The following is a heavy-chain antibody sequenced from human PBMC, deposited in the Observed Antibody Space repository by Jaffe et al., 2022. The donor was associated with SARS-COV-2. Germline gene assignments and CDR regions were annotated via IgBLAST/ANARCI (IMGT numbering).Heavy chain of an antibody. V-gene: IGHV3-9*01. CDR1: GFTFDDYA. CDR3: AKDMAVAYSRNLYSFDY. CDR2: ISWNRGSI. J-gene: IGHJ4*02. D-gene: IGHD6-19*01. Sequence: EVQLVESGGGLVQPGRSLRLSCAASGFTFDDYAMHWVRQAPGKGLEWVSGISWNRGSIGYAESVKGRFTISRDNAKNSLYLQMNSLRAEDTALYYCAKDMAVAYSRNLYSFDYWGQGTLVTVSS.